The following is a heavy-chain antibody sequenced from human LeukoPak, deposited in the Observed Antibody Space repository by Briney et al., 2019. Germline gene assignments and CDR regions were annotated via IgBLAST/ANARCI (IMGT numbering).Heavy chain of an antibody. V-gene: IGHV3-23*01. CDR3: AQPKVPSARRFDY. D-gene: IGHD2-2*01. Sequence: GGSLRLSCAASGFTFSTYGMSWVRQALGKGLEWVSAIKGRFTISRDNSKNTLYLQINSLRAEDTAVYYCAQPKVPSARRFDYWGQGTLVTVSS. CDR1: GFTFSTYG. J-gene: IGHJ4*02. CDR2: I.